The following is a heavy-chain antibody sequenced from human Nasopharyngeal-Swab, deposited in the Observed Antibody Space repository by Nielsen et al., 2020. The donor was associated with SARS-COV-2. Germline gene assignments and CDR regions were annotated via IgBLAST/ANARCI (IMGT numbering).Heavy chain of an antibody. CDR3: ARVGGDYYYYYYMDV. CDR2: INHSGST. Sequence: SETLSPTCAVYGGSSSGYYWSWIRQPPGKGLEWIGEINHSGSTNYNPSLKSRVTISVDTSKNQFSLKLSSVTAADTAVYFCARVGGDYYYYYYMDVWGKGTPVTVSS. D-gene: IGHD4-17*01. CDR1: GGSSSGYY. V-gene: IGHV4-34*01. J-gene: IGHJ6*03.